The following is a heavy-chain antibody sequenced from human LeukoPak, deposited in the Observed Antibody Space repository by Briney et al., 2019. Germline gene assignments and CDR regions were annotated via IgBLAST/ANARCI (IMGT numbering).Heavy chain of an antibody. D-gene: IGHD3-10*01. J-gene: IGHJ5*02. Sequence: SGTLSLTCAVSGGSISSSNWWSWVRQPPGKGLEWIGEIYHSGSTNYNPSLKSRVTISVDKSKNQFSLKLSSVTAADTAVYYCARAEFTVVRGVIIDHWGQGTLVTVSS. CDR1: GGSISSSNW. CDR3: ARAEFTVVRGVIIDH. CDR2: IYHSGST. V-gene: IGHV4-4*02.